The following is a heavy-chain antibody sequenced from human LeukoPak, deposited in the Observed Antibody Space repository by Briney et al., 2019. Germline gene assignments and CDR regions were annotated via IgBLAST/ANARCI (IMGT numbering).Heavy chain of an antibody. CDR2: ISAYNGNT. V-gene: IGHV1-18*01. CDR1: GGAFSSYA. D-gene: IGHD3-10*01. CDR3: ARTRSGSYYIGMAY. J-gene: IGHJ4*02. Sequence: ASVKVSCKASGGAFSSYAISWVRQAPGQGLEWMGWISAYNGNTNYAQKLQGRVTMTTDTSTSTAYMELRSLRSDDTAVYYCARTRSGSYYIGMAYWGQGTLVTVSS.